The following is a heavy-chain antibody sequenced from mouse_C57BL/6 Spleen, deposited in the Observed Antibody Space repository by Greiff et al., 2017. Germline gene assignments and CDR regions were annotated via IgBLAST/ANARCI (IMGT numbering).Heavy chain of an antibody. CDR2: IDPENGDT. J-gene: IGHJ2*01. D-gene: IGHD1-1*01. CDR3: TTFRHYYGSSYFDY. CDR1: GFNIKDDY. V-gene: IGHV14-4*01. Sequence: VQLQQSGAELVRPGASVKLSCTASGFNIKDDYMHWVKQRPEQGLEWIGWIDPENGDTEYASKFQGKATITADTSSNTAYLQLSSLTSEDTAVYYCTTFRHYYGSSYFDYWGQGTTLTVSS.